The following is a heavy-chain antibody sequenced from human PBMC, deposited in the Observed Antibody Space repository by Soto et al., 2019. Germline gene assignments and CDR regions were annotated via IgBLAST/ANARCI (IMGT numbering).Heavy chain of an antibody. CDR1: GGSISSYY. CDR3: ARFNSSGWANDAFDI. Sequence: QVQLQESGPGLVKPSETLSLTCTVSGGSISSYYWSWIRQPPGKGLEWIGYIYYSGSTNYNPSLKSRVTISVDTSKNQFSLKLSSVTAVDTAVYYCARFNSSGWANDAFDIWGQGTMVTVSS. CDR2: IYYSGST. V-gene: IGHV4-59*01. J-gene: IGHJ3*02. D-gene: IGHD6-19*01.